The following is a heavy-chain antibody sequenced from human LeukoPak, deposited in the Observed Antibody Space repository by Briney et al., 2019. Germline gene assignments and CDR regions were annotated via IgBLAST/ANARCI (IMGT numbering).Heavy chain of an antibody. J-gene: IGHJ4*02. Sequence: GGSLRLSCAASGFTFNNYAMSWVRQAPGKGLEWVSAISGSGGSTFFADSVKGRFTISRDNSKNTLYLQMNSLRAEDTAVYYCAKDLKATRGYYFDYWGQGTLVTVSS. D-gene: IGHD1-26*01. V-gene: IGHV3-23*01. CDR1: GFTFNNYA. CDR2: ISGSGGST. CDR3: AKDLKATRGYYFDY.